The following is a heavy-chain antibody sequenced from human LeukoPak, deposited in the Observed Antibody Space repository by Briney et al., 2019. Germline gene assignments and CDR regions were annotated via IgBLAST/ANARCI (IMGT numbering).Heavy chain of an antibody. CDR2: ISGSVGST. V-gene: IGHV3-23*01. J-gene: IGHJ4*02. Sequence: GGSLRLSCAASGFTFCSYAMSWVRHAPRKGLEWVSPISGSVGSTYYTDSVKGRFTISRDNPKHTLYLQMNSLRAEDTAVYYCAKNSGLRAFDYWGQGTLVTVSS. D-gene: IGHD5-12*01. CDR1: GFTFCSYA. CDR3: AKNSGLRAFDY.